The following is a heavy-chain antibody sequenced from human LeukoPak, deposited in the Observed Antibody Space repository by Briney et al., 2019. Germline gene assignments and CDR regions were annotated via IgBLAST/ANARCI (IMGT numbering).Heavy chain of an antibody. CDR3: AREGYYDSRARADWFDP. D-gene: IGHD3-22*01. CDR2: IIPILGIA. Sequence: ASVKVSCKASGGTFSSYTIGWVRQAPGQGLEWMGRIIPILGIANYAQKFQGRVTITADKSTSTAYMELSSLRSEDTAVYYCAREGYYDSRARADWFDPWGQGTLVTVSS. J-gene: IGHJ5*02. V-gene: IGHV1-69*04. CDR1: GGTFSSYT.